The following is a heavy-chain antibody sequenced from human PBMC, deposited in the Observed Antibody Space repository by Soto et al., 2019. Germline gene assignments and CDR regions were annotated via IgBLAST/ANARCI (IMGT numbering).Heavy chain of an antibody. J-gene: IGHJ1*01. CDR3: ARGGTNYYDSSGYYPLHSTEYFQH. D-gene: IGHD3-22*01. CDR2: IIPIFGTA. V-gene: IGHV1-69*13. Sequence: SVKVSCKASGGPFSSYAISWVRQAPGQGLEWMGGIIPIFGTANYAQKFQGRVTLTADESTSTAYMELSSLRSEDTAVYYCARGGTNYYDSSGYYPLHSTEYFQHWGQGTLVTVSS. CDR1: GGPFSSYA.